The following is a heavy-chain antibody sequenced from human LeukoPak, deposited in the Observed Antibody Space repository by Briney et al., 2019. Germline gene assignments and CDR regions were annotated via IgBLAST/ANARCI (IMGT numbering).Heavy chain of an antibody. Sequence: ASETLSLTCTVSGGSISSYYWSWIRQPPGKGLEWIGNINYSGSTNSNPSLKSRATISVDMSRKHFFLDLSSVTAADTAVYYCARAVHYSGTSDQYTGGWYYFDFWGQGTLVTVSS. CDR1: GGSISSYY. J-gene: IGHJ4*02. V-gene: IGHV4-59*01. CDR2: INYSGST. D-gene: IGHD3-10*01. CDR3: ARAVHYSGTSDQYTGGWYYFDF.